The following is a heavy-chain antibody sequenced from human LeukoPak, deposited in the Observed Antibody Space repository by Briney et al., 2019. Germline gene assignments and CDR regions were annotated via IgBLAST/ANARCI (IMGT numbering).Heavy chain of an antibody. CDR2: ISSSSSYI. Sequence: KSGGSLRLSCAASGFTFSSYSMNWVRQAPGKGLEWVSSISSSSSYIYYADSVKGRFTISRDNAKNSLYLQMNSLRAEDTAVYYCARVRHTTPPRRHLDYWGQGTLVTVSS. CDR3: ARVRHTTPPRRHLDY. J-gene: IGHJ4*02. CDR1: GFTFSSYS. D-gene: IGHD1-26*01. V-gene: IGHV3-21*01.